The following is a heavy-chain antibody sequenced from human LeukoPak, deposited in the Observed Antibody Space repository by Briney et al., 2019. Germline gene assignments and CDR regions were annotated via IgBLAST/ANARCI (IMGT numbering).Heavy chain of an antibody. J-gene: IGHJ3*02. CDR2: ISYDGNTK. CDR1: GFTFSSYA. CDR3: AREAIGTTKSDDAFDI. V-gene: IGHV3-30*09. D-gene: IGHD1-1*01. Sequence: PGRSLRLSCAASGFTFSSYAMHWVRQAPGKGLEWVAVISYDGNTKYYADSVKGRFAITRDNSKNTLFLQMNSLRAEDTAVYYCAREAIGTTKSDDAFDIWGQGTMVTVSS.